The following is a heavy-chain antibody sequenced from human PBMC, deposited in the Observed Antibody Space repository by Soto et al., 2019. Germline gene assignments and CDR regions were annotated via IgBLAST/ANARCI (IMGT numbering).Heavy chain of an antibody. CDR2: IRGSGGST. CDR1: GFTFSYYA. V-gene: IGHV3-23*01. J-gene: IGHJ4*02. Sequence: GGSLRLSCAASGFTFSYYAMSWVRQAPGKGLEWASSIRGSGGSTYYADSVKGRFTISRDNSKNTLYLQMNSLRVEDTAAYYCAKDMYSSGWYKFDYWGQGTLVTVSS. D-gene: IGHD6-19*01. CDR3: AKDMYSSGWYKFDY.